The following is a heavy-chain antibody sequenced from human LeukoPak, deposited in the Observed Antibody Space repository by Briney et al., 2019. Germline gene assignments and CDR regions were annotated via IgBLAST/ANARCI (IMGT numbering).Heavy chain of an antibody. CDR1: GFTFSTYS. CDR2: IGSSSSFI. CDR3: AARRDVYSD. Sequence: GGSLRLSCAASGFTFSTYSGNWVRQAPGKGLEWVSSIGSSSSFIYYADSVKGRFTISRDNAKNSLYLQMSSLRAEDTAIYYCAARRDVYSDWGQGTLVTVSS. V-gene: IGHV3-21*01. J-gene: IGHJ4*02. D-gene: IGHD5-24*01.